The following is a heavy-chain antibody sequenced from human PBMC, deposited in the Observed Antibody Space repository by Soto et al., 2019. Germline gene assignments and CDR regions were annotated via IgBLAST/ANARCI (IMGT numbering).Heavy chain of an antibody. CDR3: AREFAPGSPNYDY. Sequence: EVQLLESAGGLEQPGGSLRLSCAASGFTFSNYAMSWVRQAPGKGLEWVSTFTRSGNTYYADSVKGRFTISRDNSKNTLYLQRDSLRAEDTAVYYCAREFAPGSPNYDYWGLGTLVTGSS. J-gene: IGHJ4*02. D-gene: IGHD3-10*01. V-gene: IGHV3-23*01. CDR2: FTRSGNT. CDR1: GFTFSNYA.